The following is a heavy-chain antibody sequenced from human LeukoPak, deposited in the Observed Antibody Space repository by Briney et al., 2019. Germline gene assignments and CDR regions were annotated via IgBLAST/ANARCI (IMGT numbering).Heavy chain of an antibody. Sequence: KSSETLSLTCAVYGGSFSGYYWSWIRQPPGKGLEWIGEINHSGSTNYNPSLKSRVTISVDTSKNQFSLKLSSVTAADTAVYYCARDRIAVAVPDYWGQGTLVTVSS. D-gene: IGHD6-19*01. CDR1: GGSFSGYY. V-gene: IGHV4-34*01. CDR3: ARDRIAVAVPDY. J-gene: IGHJ4*02. CDR2: INHSGST.